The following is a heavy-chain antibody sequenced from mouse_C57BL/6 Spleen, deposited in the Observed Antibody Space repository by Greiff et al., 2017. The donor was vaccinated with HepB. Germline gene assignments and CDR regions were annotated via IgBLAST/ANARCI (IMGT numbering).Heavy chain of an antibody. Sequence: DVKLVESGGGLVKPGGSLKLSCAASGFTFSSYAMSWVRQTPEKRLEWVATISDGGSYTYYPDNVKGRFTISRDNAKNNLYLQMSHLKSEDTAMYYCASGAVWEFDYWGQGTTLTVSS. J-gene: IGHJ2*01. V-gene: IGHV5-4*03. D-gene: IGHD3-3*01. CDR3: ASGAVWEFDY. CDR1: GFTFSSYA. CDR2: ISDGGSYT.